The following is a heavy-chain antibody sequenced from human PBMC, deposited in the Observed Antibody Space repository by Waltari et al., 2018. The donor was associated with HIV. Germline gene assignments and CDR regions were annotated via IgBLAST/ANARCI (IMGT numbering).Heavy chain of an antibody. CDR1: GYSISRGYY. V-gene: IGHV4-38-2*01. CDR3: ARAVLRYFDNWFDP. J-gene: IGHJ5*02. D-gene: IGHD3-9*01. CDR2: LYHSGDT. Sequence: QVQLQESAPGLVKPSETLSPTCAVSGYSISRGYYWGWIRQPPGKGLEWIGSLYHSGDTYYNPSLKSRISISLDTSKNHFSLKLSSVTAADTAVYFCARAVLRYFDNWFDPWGQGTLVTVS.